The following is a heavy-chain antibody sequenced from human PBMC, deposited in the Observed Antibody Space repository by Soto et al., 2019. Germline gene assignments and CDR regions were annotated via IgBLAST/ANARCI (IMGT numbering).Heavy chain of an antibody. Sequence: ASVKVSFKASGYTFTSYGISWLRQAPGQGLEWMGWISAYNGNTNYAQKLQGRVTMTTDTSTSTAYMELRSLRSDDTAVYYCARDNYDSSGYYYEYLDYWGQGTLVTVSS. CDR2: ISAYNGNT. D-gene: IGHD3-22*01. J-gene: IGHJ4*02. V-gene: IGHV1-18*01. CDR1: GYTFTSYG. CDR3: ARDNYDSSGYYYEYLDY.